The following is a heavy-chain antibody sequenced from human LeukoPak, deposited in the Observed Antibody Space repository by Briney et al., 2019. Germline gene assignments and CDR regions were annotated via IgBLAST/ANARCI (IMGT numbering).Heavy chain of an antibody. Sequence: PGMSLRLSCAVSGFTLSSFAMHWVRQTPGGGLEWVAVISYDGNYKYYADSVKGRSTISRDNSKNTLYLQMNSLRGEDTAVYYCARSPNYYYSKGMDVWGQGATVTVSS. CDR3: ARSPNYYYSKGMDV. CDR1: GFTLSSFA. V-gene: IGHV3-30-3*01. J-gene: IGHJ6*02. CDR2: ISYDGNYK.